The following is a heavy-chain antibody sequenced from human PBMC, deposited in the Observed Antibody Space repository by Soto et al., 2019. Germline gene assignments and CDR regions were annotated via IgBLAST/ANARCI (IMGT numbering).Heavy chain of an antibody. J-gene: IGHJ3*02. CDR1: GFTFSSYA. V-gene: IGHV3-23*01. CDR2: ISGSGGST. CDR3: ATHKGDIVVVPGLGLDAFDI. Sequence: PGGSLRLSCAASGFTFSSYAMSWVRQAPGKGLEWVSAISGSGGSTYYADSVKGRFTISRDNSKNTLYLQMNSLRAEDTAVYYCATHKGDIVVVPGLGLDAFDIRAQGTTVTGSS. D-gene: IGHD2-2*01.